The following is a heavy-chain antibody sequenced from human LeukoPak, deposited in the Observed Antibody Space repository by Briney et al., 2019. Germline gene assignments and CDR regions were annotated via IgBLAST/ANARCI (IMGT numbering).Heavy chain of an antibody. CDR3: ARGRRDGYNLKHYYFDY. D-gene: IGHD5-24*01. J-gene: IGHJ4*02. CDR1: GGSISSGNYY. V-gene: IGHV4-30-4*01. CDR2: MYYSGST. Sequence: KPPETLSLTCTVSGGSISSGNYYWSWIRQPPGKGLEWIGYMYYSGSTYYNPSLKSRVTISVDTSKNQFSLKLSSVTAADTAVYYCARGRRDGYNLKHYYFDYWGQGTLVTVSS.